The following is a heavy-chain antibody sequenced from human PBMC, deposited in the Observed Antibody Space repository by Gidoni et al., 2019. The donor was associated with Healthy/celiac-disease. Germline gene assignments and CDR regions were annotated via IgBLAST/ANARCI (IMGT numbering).Heavy chain of an antibody. Sequence: EVQLLESGGGLVQPGGSLRLSCAASGFTVSSNYMSWVRQAPGKGLEWVSVIYSGGSTYYADSVKGRFTISRDNSKNTLYLQMNSLRAEDTAVYYCARESEKNWFDPWGQGTLVTVSS. CDR3: ARESEKNWFDP. CDR1: GFTVSSNY. J-gene: IGHJ5*02. CDR2: IYSGGST. V-gene: IGHV3-66*01.